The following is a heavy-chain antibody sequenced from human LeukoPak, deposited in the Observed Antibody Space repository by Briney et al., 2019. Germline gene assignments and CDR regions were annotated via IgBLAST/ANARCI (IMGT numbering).Heavy chain of an antibody. D-gene: IGHD3-22*01. CDR3: ASPLYDSSAFDI. CDR2: IYYSGST. V-gene: IGHV4-59*01. J-gene: IGHJ3*02. Sequence: SETLSLTCTVSGGSISIFYWSWIRQPPGKGREGIEYIYYSGSTNYNPSLKSRVTISVDTSKNQFSLKLSSVTAADAAVYYCASPLYDSSAFDIWGKGTMVTVSS. CDR1: GGSISIFY.